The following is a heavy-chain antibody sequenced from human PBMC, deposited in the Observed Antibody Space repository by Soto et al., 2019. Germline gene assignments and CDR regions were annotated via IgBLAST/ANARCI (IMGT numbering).Heavy chain of an antibody. CDR2: IIPIFGTA. Sequence: QVQLVQSGAEVKKPGSSVKVSCKASGGTFSSYAISWVRQAPGQGLEWMGGIIPIFGTANYAQKFQGRVTSTADESTSTAYMELSSLRSEDTDVYYCARVGAGVIITTHSTAYYYYGMDVWGQGATVTVSS. J-gene: IGHJ6*02. CDR3: ARVGAGVIITTHSTAYYYYGMDV. V-gene: IGHV1-69*01. CDR1: GGTFSSYA. D-gene: IGHD3-10*01.